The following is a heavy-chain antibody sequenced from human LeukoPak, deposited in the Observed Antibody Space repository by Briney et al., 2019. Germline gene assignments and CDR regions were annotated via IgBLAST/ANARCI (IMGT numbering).Heavy chain of an antibody. CDR3: ARDPYTYSSSWYGFDY. V-gene: IGHV4-39*07. CDR2: IYYSGST. D-gene: IGHD6-13*01. J-gene: IGHJ4*02. CDR1: GGSISSGSYY. Sequence: SETLSLTCTVSGGSISSGSYYWGWIRQPPGKGLEWIGSIYYSGSTYYNPSLKSRVTISVDTSKNQFSLKLSSVTAADTAVYYCARDPYTYSSSWYGFDYWGQGTLVTVSS.